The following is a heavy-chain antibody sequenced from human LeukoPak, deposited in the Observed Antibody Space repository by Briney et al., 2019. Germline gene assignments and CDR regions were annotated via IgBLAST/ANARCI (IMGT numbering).Heavy chain of an antibody. CDR1: GFTFSNYG. D-gene: IGHD4-17*01. Sequence: PGRSLRLSCAASGFTFSNYGMHWVRQAPGKGLEWVAVISYDGSNKYYADSVKGRFTISRDNSKNTFYLQMISLRAEDTVVYYCAKDGGLTVTTHDAFDIWGQGTMVTVSS. CDR2: ISYDGSNK. J-gene: IGHJ3*02. CDR3: AKDGGLTVTTHDAFDI. V-gene: IGHV3-30*18.